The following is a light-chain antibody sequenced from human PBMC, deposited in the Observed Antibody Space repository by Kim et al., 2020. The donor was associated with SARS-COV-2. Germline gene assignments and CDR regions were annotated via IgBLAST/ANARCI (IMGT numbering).Light chain of an antibody. Sequence: EIGMTQSLGTLSVSPGETSTLSCRASQSIDMNLAWYQQKPGQAPRLLVYGASTRATGIPARFSGSGSGTEFTLTITSLQSEDFGVYYCQQYNTWPYTFGQGTKLEI. CDR1: QSIDMN. J-gene: IGKJ2*01. V-gene: IGKV3-15*01. CDR2: GAS. CDR3: QQYNTWPYT.